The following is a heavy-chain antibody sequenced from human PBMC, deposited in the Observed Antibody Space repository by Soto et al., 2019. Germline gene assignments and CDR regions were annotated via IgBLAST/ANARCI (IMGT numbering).Heavy chain of an antibody. CDR2: ISQGSTTI. CDR3: ARHRSPSPDY. CDR1: GCIFSSYE. J-gene: IGHJ4*02. V-gene: IGHV3-48*03. Sequence: QPXGSLLLSCLASGCIFSSYEMNWVRQAPGKGLEWISYISQGSTTIYYADSVKGRFTISRDNAKNSLFLQMSGLRVEDTATYYCARHRSPSPDYWGQGTLVTVSS.